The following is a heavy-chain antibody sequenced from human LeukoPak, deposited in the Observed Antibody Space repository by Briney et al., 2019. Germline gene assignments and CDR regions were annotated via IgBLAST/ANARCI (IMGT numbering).Heavy chain of an antibody. CDR2: ISSDGSRV. J-gene: IGHJ6*03. CDR1: GFTFSDYW. D-gene: IGHD3-10*01. CDR3: AREGGSGSISGYYYYMDV. V-gene: IGHV3-74*01. Sequence: GGSLTLSCAASGFTFSDYWMHWVRQAPGKGLVWVSRISSDGSRVTYADSVKGRFTISRDNAKNTLYLQMNSLRAEDTAVYYCAREGGSGSISGYYYYMDVWGKGTTVTISS.